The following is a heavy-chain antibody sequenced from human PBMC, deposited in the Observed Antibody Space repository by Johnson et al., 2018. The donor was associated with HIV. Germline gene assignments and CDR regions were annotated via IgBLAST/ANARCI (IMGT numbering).Heavy chain of an antibody. CDR1: GFTFSSFG. CDR2: IRYDENNK. V-gene: IGHV3-30*02. D-gene: IGHD2-21*01. J-gene: IGHJ3*02. Sequence: QMHLVESGGGVVQPGGSLRLSCAASGFTFSSFGMHWVRQAPGKGLEWVAFIRYDENNKYYADSVKGRLNLSRDNSKNTLYLQMTSLRAEDTAVYYCAKDQAPEKKYSPGAFDIWGQGTMVTVSS. CDR3: AKDQAPEKKYSPGAFDI.